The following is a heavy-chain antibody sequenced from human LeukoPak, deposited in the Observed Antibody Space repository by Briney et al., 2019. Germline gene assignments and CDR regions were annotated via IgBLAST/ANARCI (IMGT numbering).Heavy chain of an antibody. CDR1: GFTFSSYG. D-gene: IGHD3-16*01. V-gene: IGHV3-30*18. Sequence: GRSLRLSCAASGFTFSSYGMHWVRQAPGKGLEWVAVISYDGSNKYYADSVKGRFTISRDNSKNTLYLQMNSLRAEDTAVYYCAKLTLAQDFDLWGRGTLVTVSS. J-gene: IGHJ2*01. CDR3: AKLTLAQDFDL. CDR2: ISYDGSNK.